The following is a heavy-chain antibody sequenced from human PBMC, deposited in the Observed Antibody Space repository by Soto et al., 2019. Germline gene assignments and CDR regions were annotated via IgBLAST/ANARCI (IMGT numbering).Heavy chain of an antibody. CDR1: EYTFTSYD. V-gene: IGHV1-8*01. CDR3: ARESYCTGGACFFDY. Sequence: QAQLVQSGAEVKNPGASVKVSCKTSEYTFTSYDISWVRQAPGQGLEWMGWLNPHTADTTYTQKFQGRITMTRDTSSDTAYLELSSLTSDDTAVYYCARESYCTGGACFFDYWGQGTLVTVSS. D-gene: IGHD2-8*02. J-gene: IGHJ4*02. CDR2: LNPHTADT.